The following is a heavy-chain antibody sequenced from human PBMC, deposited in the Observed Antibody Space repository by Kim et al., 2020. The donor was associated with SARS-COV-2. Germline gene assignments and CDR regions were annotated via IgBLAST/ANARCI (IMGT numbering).Heavy chain of an antibody. CDR3: ARGSEIERWELLENY. V-gene: IGHV3-30*01. J-gene: IGHJ4*02. Sequence: DSGKGRFTITRDNSKNTLYLQMNSLRAEDTAVYYCARGSEIERWELLENYWGQGTLVTVSS. D-gene: IGHD1-26*01.